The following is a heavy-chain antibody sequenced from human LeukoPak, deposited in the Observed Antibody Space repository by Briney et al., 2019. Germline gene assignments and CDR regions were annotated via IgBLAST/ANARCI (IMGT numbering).Heavy chain of an antibody. CDR2: ISSTGSTT. V-gene: IGHV3-23*01. J-gene: IGHJ3*02. CDR1: GITFSSYG. Sequence: GGSLRLSCAASGITFSSYGMSWVRQAPGKGLEWVSSISSTGSTTYYADSVKGRFTISRDNSKNTLYLQMNSLRAEDTAVYYCAKDLSSSSSDDAFDIWGQGTMVTVSS. D-gene: IGHD6-6*01. CDR3: AKDLSSSSSDDAFDI.